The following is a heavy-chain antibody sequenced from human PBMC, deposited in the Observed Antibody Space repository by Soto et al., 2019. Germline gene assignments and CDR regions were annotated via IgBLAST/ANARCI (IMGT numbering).Heavy chain of an antibody. CDR3: ARESEDLTSNFDY. CDR1: GFTFTRYS. CDR2: ISSTTNYI. J-gene: IGHJ4*02. V-gene: IGHV3-21*01. Sequence: GALRLSCAASGFTFTRYSMNWVRQAPGKGLEWVSSISSTTNYIYYADSMKGRFTVSRDNAKNSVYLEMNSLSAEDTAVYYCARESEDLTSNFDYWGQGTLVTVSS.